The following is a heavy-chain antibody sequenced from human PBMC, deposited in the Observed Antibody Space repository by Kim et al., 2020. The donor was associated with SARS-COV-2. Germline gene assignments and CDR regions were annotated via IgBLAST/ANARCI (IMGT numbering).Heavy chain of an antibody. CDR3: AKPGVWGPVSLVLDY. Sequence: GGSLRLSCAASGFTFSSYAMSWVRQAPGKGLEWVSAISGSGGSTYYADSVKGRFTISRDNSKNTLYLQMNSLRAEDTAVYYCAKPGVWGPVSLVLDYWGQGTLVTVSS. V-gene: IGHV3-23*01. CDR2: ISGSGGST. D-gene: IGHD3-16*01. CDR1: GFTFSSYA. J-gene: IGHJ4*02.